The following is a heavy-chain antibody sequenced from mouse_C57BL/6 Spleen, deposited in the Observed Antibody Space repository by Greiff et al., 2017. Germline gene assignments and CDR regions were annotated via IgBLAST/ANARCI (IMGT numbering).Heavy chain of an antibody. J-gene: IGHJ2*01. CDR3: ARDNDSWSYFDY. CDR1: GFTFSSYA. V-gene: IGHV5-4*01. D-gene: IGHD2-4*01. CDR2: ISDGGSYT. Sequence: EVQLVESGGGLVKPGGSLKLSCAASGFTFSSYAMSWVRQTPKKRLEWVATISDGGSYTYYPANVKGRFTISRDNAKNNLYLQMSHLKSEDTAMYYCARDNDSWSYFDYWGQGTTLTVSS.